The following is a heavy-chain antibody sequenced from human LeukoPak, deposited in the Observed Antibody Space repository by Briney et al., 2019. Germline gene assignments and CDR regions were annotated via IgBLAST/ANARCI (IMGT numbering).Heavy chain of an antibody. V-gene: IGHV4-59*01. CDR2: LYYSGST. CDR3: ARRDTNCSSTSCLNWFDP. J-gene: IGHJ5*02. CDR1: GGSISGYY. Sequence: PSETLSLTCTVSGGSISGYYWSWIRQPPGKGLEWIGYLYYSGSTNYNPSLKSRVTISVDMSKNQFSLKLSSVTAADTAVYYCARRDTNCSSTSCLNWFDPWGQGTLVTVSS. D-gene: IGHD2-2*01.